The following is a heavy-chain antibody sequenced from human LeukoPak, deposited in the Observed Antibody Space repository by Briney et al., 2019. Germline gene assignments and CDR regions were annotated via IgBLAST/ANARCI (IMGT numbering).Heavy chain of an antibody. J-gene: IGHJ3*02. CDR3: ARGELLVTRADDDFDI. D-gene: IGHD5-18*01. V-gene: IGHV1-2*06. Sequence: ASVKVSCKASGYTFTGYYMHWVRQAPGQGLEWMGRINPNSGGTNYAQKFQGRVTMTRDTSISTAYMELSRLRSDDTAVYYCARGELLVTRADDDFDIWGQGTMVTVSS. CDR2: INPNSGGT. CDR1: GYTFTGYY.